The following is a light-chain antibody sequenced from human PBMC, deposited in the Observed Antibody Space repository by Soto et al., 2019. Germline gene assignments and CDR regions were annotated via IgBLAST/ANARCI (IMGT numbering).Light chain of an antibody. CDR2: SAS. V-gene: IGKV3D-20*02. CDR1: RTVDGNY. J-gene: IGKJ5*01. CDR3: QQYNTWPIT. Sequence: PGERATLSCRASRTVDGNYLAWYHQKPGQAPRLLIHSASTRAPGIPDRFSGSGSGTDFTLTISRLEPEDFAVYYCQQYNTWPITFGQGTRLEIK.